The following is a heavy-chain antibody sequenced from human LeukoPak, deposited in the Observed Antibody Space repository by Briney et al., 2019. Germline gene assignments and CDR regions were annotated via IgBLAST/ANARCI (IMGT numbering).Heavy chain of an antibody. CDR2: ISSSGTAI. Sequence: PGGSLRLSCAASGFMLSSYTMTWARQTPGKGLEWVSSISSSGTAIYYADSLKGRFTISRDNGKESLYLQMNSLRAEDTAVYYCVRGGYYDSRDAFHVWGQGTVVTVSS. CDR3: VRGGYYDSRDAFHV. J-gene: IGHJ3*01. D-gene: IGHD3-22*01. CDR1: GFMLSSYT. V-gene: IGHV3-21*01.